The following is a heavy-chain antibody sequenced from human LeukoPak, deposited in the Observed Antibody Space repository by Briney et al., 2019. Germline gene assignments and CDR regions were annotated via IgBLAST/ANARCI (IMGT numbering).Heavy chain of an antibody. Sequence: GGSLRLSCAASGFTFSTYWMTWVRQAPGKGLEWVANLKQDGSEKYYVDSVKGRFTISRDNAKNSVFLQMSSLRAEDTAVYYCARVGMETGLRQHFDYWGQGALVTVSS. CDR2: LKQDGSEK. CDR3: ARVGMETGLRQHFDY. D-gene: IGHD1-1*01. CDR1: GFTFSTYW. V-gene: IGHV3-7*01. J-gene: IGHJ4*02.